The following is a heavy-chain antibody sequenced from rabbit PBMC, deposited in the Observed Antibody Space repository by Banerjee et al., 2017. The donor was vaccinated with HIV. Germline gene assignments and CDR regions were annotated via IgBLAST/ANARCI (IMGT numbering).Heavy chain of an antibody. V-gene: IGHV1S43*01. Sequence: QSLEESGGDLVKPGGSLTLTCKASGFSFSSGYDMCWVRQAPGKGLEWIGYVYTGSGVTWYASWVNGRFTITRSTSLNTVTLQMTSLTAADTATYFCARGDTGSRHSPFNLWGPGTLVTVS. J-gene: IGHJ4*01. CDR3: ARGDTGSRHSPFNL. D-gene: IGHD1-1*01. CDR2: VYTGSGVT. CDR1: GFSFSSGYD.